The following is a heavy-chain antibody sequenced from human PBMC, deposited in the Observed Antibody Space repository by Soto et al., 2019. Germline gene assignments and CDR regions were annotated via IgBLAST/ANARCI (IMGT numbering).Heavy chain of an antibody. CDR1: GYTFPSYG. Sequence: QVQMVQSGPEVKKPGASVKVSCKTSGYTFPSYGVAWVRQAPGQGLEWMGWISTSKGDTTYDQKFQGTVTMTPDTSTSTAYKELRSLRSDDTAVYYCATRSPAFDFWGQGTLVTVSS. J-gene: IGHJ4*02. CDR2: ISTSKGDT. V-gene: IGHV1-18*01. CDR3: ATRSPAFDF.